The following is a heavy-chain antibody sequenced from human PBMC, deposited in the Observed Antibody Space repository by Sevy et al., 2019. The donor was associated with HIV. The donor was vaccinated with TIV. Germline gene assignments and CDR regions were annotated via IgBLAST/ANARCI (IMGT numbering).Heavy chain of an antibody. CDR1: GFTFDDYA. V-gene: IGHV3-9*03. CDR2: INWNSGSI. Sequence: GGSLRLSCAASGFTFDDYAMHWVRQAPGKGLEWVSGINWNSGSIVYADSVKGRFTISRDNAKNSLYLQMNSLRAEDVALYYCAKVSDRSGWTGGYFDYWGQGTLVTVSS. D-gene: IGHD6-19*01. CDR3: AKVSDRSGWTGGYFDY. J-gene: IGHJ4*02.